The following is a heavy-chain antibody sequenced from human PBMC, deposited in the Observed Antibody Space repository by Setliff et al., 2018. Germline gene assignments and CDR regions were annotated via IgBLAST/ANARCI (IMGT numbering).Heavy chain of an antibody. J-gene: IGHJ4*02. CDR2: INHSGST. Sequence: PSETLSLTCAVSGSSIISGYYWSWIRQPPGKGLEWIGEINHSGSTNYNPSLKSRVTISIHTSKNQFSLNLSSVTAADTAVYYCARRSSFWSGYFDYWGQGTLVTVSS. V-gene: IGHV4-34*01. CDR3: ARRSSFWSGYFDY. D-gene: IGHD3-3*01. CDR1: GSSIISGYY.